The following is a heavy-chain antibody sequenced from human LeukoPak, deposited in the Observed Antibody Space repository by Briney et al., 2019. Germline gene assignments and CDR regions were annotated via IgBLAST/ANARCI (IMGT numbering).Heavy chain of an antibody. J-gene: IGHJ3*02. CDR3: ARDDYGDYEAFDI. CDR1: GGSFSGYY. V-gene: IGHV4-34*01. CDR2: INHSGST. D-gene: IGHD4-17*01. Sequence: SETLSLTCAVYGGSFSGYYWSWIRQPPGKGLEWIGEINHSGSTNYNPSLKRRVTISVDTSKNQFSLKLSSVTAADTAVYYCARDDYGDYEAFDIWGQGTMVTVSS.